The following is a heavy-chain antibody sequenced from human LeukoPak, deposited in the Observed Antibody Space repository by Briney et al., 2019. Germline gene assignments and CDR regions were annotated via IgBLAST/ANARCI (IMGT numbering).Heavy chain of an antibody. J-gene: IGHJ4*02. D-gene: IGHD1-26*01. Sequence: PSETLSLTCTVSGGSISSSSYYWGWIRQPPGKGLEWIGSIYYSGSTYYNPSLKSRVTISVDTSKNQFSLKLSSVTAADTAVYYCARHSSRGGSRDYWGQGTLVTVSS. V-gene: IGHV4-39*01. CDR3: ARHSSRGGSRDY. CDR1: GGSISSSSYY. CDR2: IYYSGST.